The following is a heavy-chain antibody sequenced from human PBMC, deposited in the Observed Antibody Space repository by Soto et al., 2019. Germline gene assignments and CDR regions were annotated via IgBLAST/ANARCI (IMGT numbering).Heavy chain of an antibody. CDR1: GGSISSYY. V-gene: IGHV4-59*08. CDR3: ARLRRSQVDY. J-gene: IGHJ4*02. CDR2: IYYSGST. D-gene: IGHD3-10*01. Sequence: SETLSLTCTVSGGSISSYYWSWIRQPPGKGLEWIGYIYYSGSTNYNPSPKSRVTISVDTSKNQFSLKLSSVTAADTAVYYCARLRRSQVDYWGQGTLVTVSS.